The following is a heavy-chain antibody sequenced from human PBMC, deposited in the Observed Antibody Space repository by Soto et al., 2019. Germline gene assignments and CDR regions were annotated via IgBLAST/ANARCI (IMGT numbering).Heavy chain of an antibody. V-gene: IGHV3-74*01. D-gene: IGHD6-13*01. CDR2: NSPDGSTT. CDR1: AFTFNNYW. CDR3: AGGFNPHSNKTEGGWQGGWFDP. J-gene: IGHJ5*02. Sequence: EVQLVESGGGLVQPGGSLRLSCAASAFTFNNYWMHWVRQAPGKGLMWVSRNSPDGSTTTYADSVKGRFTISRYNANNTLYLELNSLRADDTAVYYCAGGFNPHSNKTEGGWQGGWFDPSGQGTLVTVSS.